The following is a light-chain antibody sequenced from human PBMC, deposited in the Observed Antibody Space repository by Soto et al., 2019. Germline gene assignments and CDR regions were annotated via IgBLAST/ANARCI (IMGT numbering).Light chain of an antibody. V-gene: IGKV4-1*01. CDR2: WAS. J-gene: IGKJ4*01. CDR1: QSVLHSSNNKNY. Sequence: DIVMTQSPDSLAVSLGERATINCKSSQSVLHSSNNKNYLAWYQQKPGKPPKLLFNWASTRESGVPDRFSGSWSGTEFTLTISSLQAEDEAVYYCQQYYSTPLTLGGGTKVEIK. CDR3: QQYYSTPLT.